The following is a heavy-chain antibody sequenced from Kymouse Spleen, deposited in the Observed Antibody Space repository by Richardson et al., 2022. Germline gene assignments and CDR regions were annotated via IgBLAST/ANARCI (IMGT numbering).Heavy chain of an antibody. D-gene: IGHD3-10*01. Sequence: QVQLQQWGAGLLKPSETLSLTCAVYGGSFSGYYWSWIRQPPGKGLEWIGEINHSGSTNYNPSLKSRVTISVDTSKNQFSLKLSSVTAADTAVYYCARGTMVRGVIITPFDYWGQGTLVTVSS. CDR2: INHSGST. CDR3: ARGTMVRGVIITPFDY. V-gene: IGHV4-34*01. J-gene: IGHJ4*02. CDR1: GGSFSGYY.